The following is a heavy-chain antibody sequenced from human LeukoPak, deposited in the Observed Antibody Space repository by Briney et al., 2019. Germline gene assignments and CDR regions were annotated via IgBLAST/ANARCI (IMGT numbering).Heavy chain of an antibody. J-gene: IGHJ4*02. CDR1: GGSISSYY. Sequence: KTSETLSLTCTVSGGSISSYYWRWIRQPAGKGRGWIGRIYTIGSTNYTPSLKSRVTMSVDTSKNQFSLKLSSVTAADTAVYYCARGCGYSIPFDYWGQGTLVTVSS. CDR3: ARGCGYSIPFDY. D-gene: IGHD2-15*01. V-gene: IGHV4-4*07. CDR2: IYTIGST.